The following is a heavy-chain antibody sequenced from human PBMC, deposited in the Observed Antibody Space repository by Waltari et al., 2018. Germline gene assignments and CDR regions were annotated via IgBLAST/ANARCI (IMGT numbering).Heavy chain of an antibody. D-gene: IGHD3-22*01. CDR2: MYYSGST. Sequence: QLQLQESGPGLVKPSETLSLTCTVPGGSIISATSYWGWIRQPPGKGLEWIGSMYYSGSTSYNPSLKSRVTVSVDTSKNQFSLKLNSVTAADTAVYYCAREYYYDTRWIDYWGQGTQVTVSS. CDR1: GGSIISATSY. CDR3: AREYYYDTRWIDY. J-gene: IGHJ4*02. V-gene: IGHV4-39*07.